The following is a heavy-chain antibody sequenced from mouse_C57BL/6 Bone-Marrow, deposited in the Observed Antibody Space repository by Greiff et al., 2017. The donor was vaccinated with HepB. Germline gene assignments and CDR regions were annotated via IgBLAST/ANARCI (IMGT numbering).Heavy chain of an antibody. CDR3: ARGWGLRDYFDY. CDR1: GYTFTSYW. Sequence: QVQLQQPGAELVMPGASVKLSCKASGYTFTSYWMHWVKQRPGQGLEWIGEIDPSDSYTNYNQKFKGKSTLTVDKSSSTAYMQLSSLTSEDSAVYYCARGWGLRDYFDYWCQGTPPTVSS. J-gene: IGHJ2*01. V-gene: IGHV1-69*01. D-gene: IGHD2-3*01. CDR2: IDPSDSYT.